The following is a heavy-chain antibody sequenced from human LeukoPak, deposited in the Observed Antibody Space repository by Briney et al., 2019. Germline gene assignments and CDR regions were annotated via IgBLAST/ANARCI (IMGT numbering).Heavy chain of an antibody. CDR2: ISGNGGST. J-gene: IGHJ4*02. CDR3: AKTHSTRLRWAPPDY. Sequence: GGSLRLSCTASGFTFSNYAMSWVRQAPGKGLDWVSAISGNGGSTFDADSVKGRFTISRDNSKNTLYLQMNSLRAEDTAVYYCAKTHSTRLRWAPPDYWGQGTLVTVSS. CDR1: GFTFSNYA. D-gene: IGHD4-17*01. V-gene: IGHV3-23*01.